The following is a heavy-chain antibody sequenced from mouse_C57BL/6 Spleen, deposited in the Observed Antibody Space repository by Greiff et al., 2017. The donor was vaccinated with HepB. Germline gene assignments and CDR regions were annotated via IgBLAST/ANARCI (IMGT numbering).Heavy chain of an antibody. CDR2: IRLKSDNYAT. Sequence: EVQLVESGGGLVQPGGSMKLSCVASGFTFSNYWMNWVRQSPEKGLEWVAQIRLKSDNYATHYAESVKGRFTISRDDSKSSVYLQMNNLRAEDTGIYYCTYSNYWYFDVWGTGTTVTVSS. D-gene: IGHD2-5*01. CDR3: TYSNYWYFDV. V-gene: IGHV6-3*01. J-gene: IGHJ1*03. CDR1: GFTFSNYW.